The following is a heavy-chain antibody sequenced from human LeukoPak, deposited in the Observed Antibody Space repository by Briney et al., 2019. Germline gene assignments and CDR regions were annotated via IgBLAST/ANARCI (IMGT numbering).Heavy chain of an antibody. CDR1: GYTFTTYG. CDR2: ISAYNGNT. D-gene: IGHD2-2*01. CDR3: ARGREYCSSTSCFHKYNWFDP. Sequence: ASVKVSCKASGYTFTTYGISWVRQAPGQGLEWMGWISAYNGNTNYAQKLQGRVTMTTDTSTSTAYMELRNLRSDDTAVYYCARGREYCSSTSCFHKYNWFDPWGQGTLVTVSS. V-gene: IGHV1-18*04. J-gene: IGHJ5*02.